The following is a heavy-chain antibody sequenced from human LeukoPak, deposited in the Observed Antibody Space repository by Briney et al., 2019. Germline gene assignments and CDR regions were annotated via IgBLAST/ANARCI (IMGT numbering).Heavy chain of an antibody. V-gene: IGHV3-23*01. J-gene: IGHJ5*02. CDR1: GFTFSSYA. CDR3: AKEYEASHLRGVIA. D-gene: IGHD3-10*01. Sequence: GGSLRLSCAASGFTFSSYAMSWVRQAPGQGLEWVSVISGTGDRTDYADSVKGRFTISRDNSKNTLYLQMNSLRAEDTAVYYCAKEYEASHLRGVIAWGQGTLVTVSS. CDR2: ISGTGDRT.